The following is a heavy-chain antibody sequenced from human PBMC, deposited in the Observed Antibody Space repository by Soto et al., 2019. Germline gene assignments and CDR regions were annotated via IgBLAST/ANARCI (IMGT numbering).Heavy chain of an antibody. V-gene: IGHV3-7*01. D-gene: IGHD2-15*01. Sequence: GGSLRLSCAASGLIFSSYWMSWVRQAPGKGLEWVANIKQDGSDEYYVDSVKGRFTISRDNAKNSLYLQMNSLRAEDTAVYDCARPLGWRDAFDIWGQGTLVTVSS. J-gene: IGHJ3*02. CDR2: IKQDGSDE. CDR1: GLIFSSYW. CDR3: ARPLGWRDAFDI.